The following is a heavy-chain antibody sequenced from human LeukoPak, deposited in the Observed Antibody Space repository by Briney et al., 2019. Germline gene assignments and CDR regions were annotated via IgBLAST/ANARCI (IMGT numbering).Heavy chain of an antibody. V-gene: IGHV1-2*02. CDR2: INPNSGDT. CDR1: GHTFTNYV. J-gene: IGHJ5*02. Sequence: ASVKVSCKASGHTFTNYVITGVRQAPGQGLDWMGWINPNSGDTNYAQKFQGRVTMTRDTSISTAYMELSRLRSDDTAVYYCARDSIAVVPAAIDIYHNWFDPWGQGTLVTVSS. D-gene: IGHD2-2*01. CDR3: ARDSIAVVPAAIDIYHNWFDP.